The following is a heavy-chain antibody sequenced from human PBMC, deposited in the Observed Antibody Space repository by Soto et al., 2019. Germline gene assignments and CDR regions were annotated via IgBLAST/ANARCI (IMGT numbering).Heavy chain of an antibody. CDR2: INAGNGNT. D-gene: IGHD3-3*01. CDR3: AREDYDFWSGPNTITYYYGMDV. V-gene: IGHV1-3*01. CDR1: GYTFTSYA. J-gene: IGHJ6*02. Sequence: ASVKVSCKASGYTFTSYAMHWVRQAPGQRLEWMGWINAGNGNTKYSRKFQGRVTITRDTSASTAYMELSSLRSEDTAVYYCAREDYDFWSGPNTITYYYGMDVWGQGTTVTV.